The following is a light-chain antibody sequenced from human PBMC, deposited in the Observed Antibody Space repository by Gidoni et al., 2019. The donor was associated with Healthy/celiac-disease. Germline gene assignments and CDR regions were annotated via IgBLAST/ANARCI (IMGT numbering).Light chain of an antibody. Sequence: QSALTQPASVSGSPGPSITISCTGTSSDVGGYNYVSWYQQHPGKAPKLMIYDVSNRPSGVSNRFSAAKSGNTASLTISGLQAEDEADYYCSSYTSSSSYVFGTGTKVTVL. CDR3: SSYTSSSSYV. CDR2: DVS. CDR1: SSDVGGYNY. V-gene: IGLV2-14*01. J-gene: IGLJ1*01.